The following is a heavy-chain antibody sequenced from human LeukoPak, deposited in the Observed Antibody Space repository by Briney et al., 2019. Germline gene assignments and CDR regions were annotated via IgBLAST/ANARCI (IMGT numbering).Heavy chain of an antibody. CDR2: INHSGST. CDR1: GGSFSGYY. D-gene: IGHD5-18*01. Sequence: PSETLSLTCAVYGGSFSGYYWSWIRQPPGKGLEWIGEINHSGSTNYNPSLKSRVTISVDTSKNQFSLKLSSVTAADTAVYYCARVSYGYGYHFDYWGQGTLVTVSS. CDR3: ARVSYGYGYHFDY. J-gene: IGHJ4*02. V-gene: IGHV4-34*01.